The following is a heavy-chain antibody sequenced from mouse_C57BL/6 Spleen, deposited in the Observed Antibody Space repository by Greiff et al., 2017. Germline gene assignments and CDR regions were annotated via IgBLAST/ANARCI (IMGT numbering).Heavy chain of an antibody. V-gene: IGHV1-81*01. CDR3: ARYSYGCSYYFDY. Sequence: VQLQQSGAELARPGASVKLSCKASGHTFTSYGISWVKQRTGQGLEWIGEFYPRSGNTYYNEKFKGKATLTADKYSSTAYMELRSLTSEDSAVYFCARYSYGCSYYFDYWGQGTTLTVSS. D-gene: IGHD1-1*01. CDR2: FYPRSGNT. J-gene: IGHJ2*01. CDR1: GHTFTSYG.